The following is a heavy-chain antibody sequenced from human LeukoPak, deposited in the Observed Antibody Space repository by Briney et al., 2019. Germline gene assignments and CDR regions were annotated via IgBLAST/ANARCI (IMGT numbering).Heavy chain of an antibody. Sequence: PGGSLRLSCAASGFTFSSYAMHWVRQAPGKGLEWVAVISYDGSNKYYADSVKGRFTISRDNSKNSLYLQMNSLRAEDTAVYYCAREAYGSGNYPFDFWGQGTLVTVSS. CDR3: AREAYGSGNYPFDF. J-gene: IGHJ4*02. D-gene: IGHD3-10*01. CDR1: GFTFSSYA. CDR2: ISYDGSNK. V-gene: IGHV3-30*04.